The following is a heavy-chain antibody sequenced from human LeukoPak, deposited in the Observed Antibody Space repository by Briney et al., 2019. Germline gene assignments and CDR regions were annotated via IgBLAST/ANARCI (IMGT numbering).Heavy chain of an antibody. CDR2: IYYSGST. V-gene: IGHV4-39*07. CDR3: ASAILLWFGESGAFDI. D-gene: IGHD3-10*01. J-gene: IGHJ3*02. CDR1: GGSISSSSYY. Sequence: PSETLSLTCTVSGGSISSSSYYWGWIRQPPGKGLEWIGSIYYSGSTYYNPSLKSRVTISVDTSKNQFSLKLSSVTAADTAVYYCASAILLWFGESGAFDIWGQGTMVTVSS.